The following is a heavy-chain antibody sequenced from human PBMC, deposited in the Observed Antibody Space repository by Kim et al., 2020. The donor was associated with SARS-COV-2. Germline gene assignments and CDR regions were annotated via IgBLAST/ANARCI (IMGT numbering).Heavy chain of an antibody. CDR3: VRDPDALDY. V-gene: IGHV3-48*02. J-gene: IGHJ4*02. D-gene: IGHD2-8*01. Sequence: IPIHYRGSVKGRFTISRDNAKNSLYLQMNSLRDEDTAVYYCVRDPDALDYWGQGTLVTVSS. CDR2: IPI.